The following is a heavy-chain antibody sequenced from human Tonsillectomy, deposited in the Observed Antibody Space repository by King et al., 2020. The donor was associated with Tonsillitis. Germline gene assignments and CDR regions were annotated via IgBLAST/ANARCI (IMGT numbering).Heavy chain of an antibody. CDR3: ADTSMASPDY. J-gene: IGHJ4*02. D-gene: IGHD5-18*01. CDR2: ISSSGDNT. CDR1: GFTFSSYA. Sequence: VQLVESGGGLVQPGGSLRLSCAASGFTFSSYAMSWVRQAAGKGLEWVSAISSSGDNTNYADSVKGRFTISRDNSKNTLYLQMNSLRAEDTAVYYCADTSMASPDYWGQGTLVTVSS. V-gene: IGHV3-23*04.